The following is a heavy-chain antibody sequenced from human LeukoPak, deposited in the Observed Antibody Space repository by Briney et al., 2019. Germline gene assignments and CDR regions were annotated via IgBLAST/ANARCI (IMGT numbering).Heavy chain of an antibody. CDR3: ARAFGSGSQVINYFDF. J-gene: IGHJ4*02. CDR2: INWNGGST. D-gene: IGHD3-10*01. CDR1: GFTFDDYG. V-gene: IGHV3-20*04. Sequence: PGGSLRLSCAASGFTFDDYGMSWVRQAPGKGLEWVSGINWNGGSTGYADSVKGRFTISRDNAKISLYLQMNSLRAEDTAVYYCARAFGSGSQVINYFDFWGQGTLVTVSS.